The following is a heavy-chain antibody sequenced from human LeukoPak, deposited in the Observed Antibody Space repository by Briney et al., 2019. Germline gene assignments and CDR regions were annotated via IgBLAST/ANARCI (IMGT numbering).Heavy chain of an antibody. CDR1: GFTFSSYA. V-gene: IGHV3-23*01. CDR2: ISGSGGST. CDR3: AKGYDSSGYYYFDY. J-gene: IGHJ4*02. D-gene: IGHD3-22*01. Sequence: QPGGSLRLSCAASGFTFSSYAMSWVRQAPGKGLEWVSAISGSGGSTYYADSVKGRFTISRDNSKNTLYLQMNSLRAEDTAVYYCAKGYDSSGYYYFDYWGQGTLVTVSP.